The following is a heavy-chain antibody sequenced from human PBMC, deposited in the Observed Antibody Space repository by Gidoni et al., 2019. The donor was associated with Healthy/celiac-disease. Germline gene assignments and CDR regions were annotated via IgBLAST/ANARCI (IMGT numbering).Heavy chain of an antibody. Sequence: QVQLVESGGGVVQPGRYLRLPCAASGSTFSSYAMHWVRQAPGKGLEWVAVISYDGSNKYYADSVKGRFTISRDNSKNTLYLQMNSLRAEDTAVYYCACIPYDFWSVERNYFDYWGQGTLVTVSS. D-gene: IGHD3-3*01. CDR2: ISYDGSNK. J-gene: IGHJ4*02. CDR3: ACIPYDFWSVERNYFDY. V-gene: IGHV3-30*04. CDR1: GSTFSSYA.